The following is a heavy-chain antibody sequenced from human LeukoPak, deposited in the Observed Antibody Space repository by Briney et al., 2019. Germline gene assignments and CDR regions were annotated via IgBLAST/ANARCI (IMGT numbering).Heavy chain of an antibody. V-gene: IGHV4-39*07. J-gene: IGHJ4*02. D-gene: IGHD5-12*01. CDR2: IYHSGST. Sequence: PSETLSLTCTVSGGSISSSSYYWGWIRQPPGKGLEWIGNIYHSGSTNYNPSLKSRVTISVDTSQNQFYLKLSSVTAADTAVYYCARDGYSGSDALWGQGTLVTVSS. CDR3: ARDGYSGSDAL. CDR1: GGSISSSSYY.